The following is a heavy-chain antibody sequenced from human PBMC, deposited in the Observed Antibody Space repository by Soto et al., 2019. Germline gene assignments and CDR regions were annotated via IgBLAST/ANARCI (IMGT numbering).Heavy chain of an antibody. CDR2: ISYDGSNR. D-gene: IGHD3-22*01. CDR3: AKDDQMAYYYDSSGYYLGPVDY. CDR1: GFTFSSYG. Sequence: VGSLRLSCAASGFTFSSYGMHWVRQAPGKGLEWVAVISYDGSNRYYADSVKGRFTISRDNSKNTLYLQMNSLRAEDTAVYYCAKDDQMAYYYDSSGYYLGPVDYWGQGTLVTVSS. V-gene: IGHV3-30*18. J-gene: IGHJ4*02.